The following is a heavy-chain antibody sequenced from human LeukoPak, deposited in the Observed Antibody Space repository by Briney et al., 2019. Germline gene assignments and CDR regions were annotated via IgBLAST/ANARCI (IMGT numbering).Heavy chain of an antibody. CDR1: GFTFSSYA. CDR2: ISYDGSNK. Sequence: GGSLRLSCAASGFTFSSYAMHWVRQAPGKGLEWVAVISYDGSNKYYADSVKGRFTISRDNSKNTLYQQMNSLRAEDTAVYYCARAPGGVAEGGNWGQGTLVTVSS. V-gene: IGHV3-30-3*01. D-gene: IGHD6-19*01. CDR3: ARAPGGVAEGGN. J-gene: IGHJ4*02.